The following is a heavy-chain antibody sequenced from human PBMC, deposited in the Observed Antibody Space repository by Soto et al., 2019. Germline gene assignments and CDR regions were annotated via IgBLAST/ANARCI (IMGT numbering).Heavy chain of an antibody. J-gene: IGHJ6*02. D-gene: IGHD6-19*01. Sequence: ASVKVSCKASGYTFTSYDINWVRQATGQGLEWMGFMNPNSGNTGYAHKFQGRVTMTRNTSISTAYMELRSLRSEDTAVYYCARWVGPIAVAGPSYYYYGMDXWGQGTPVTVS. V-gene: IGHV1-8*01. CDR2: MNPNSGNT. CDR3: ARWVGPIAVAGPSYYYYGMDX. CDR1: GYTFTSYD.